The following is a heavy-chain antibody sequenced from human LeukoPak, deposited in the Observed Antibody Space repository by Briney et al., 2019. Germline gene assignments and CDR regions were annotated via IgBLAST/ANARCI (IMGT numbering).Heavy chain of an antibody. Sequence: GGSLRLSCAPSGFTFSTYAMSWVRQAPGKGLEWVSGISGSGGTTYYADSVKGRFTISRDNSKNTLYLQMNSLRAEDTAVYYCAKSVVRFLEWLSPPGDWFDPWGQGTLVTVSS. CDR1: GFTFSTYA. CDR3: AKSVVRFLEWLSPPGDWFDP. CDR2: ISGSGGTT. V-gene: IGHV3-23*01. D-gene: IGHD3-3*01. J-gene: IGHJ5*02.